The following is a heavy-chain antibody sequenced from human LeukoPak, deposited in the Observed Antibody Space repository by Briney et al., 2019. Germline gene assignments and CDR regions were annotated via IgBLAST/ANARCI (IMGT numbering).Heavy chain of an antibody. CDR2: INPSGGST. D-gene: IGHD3-3*01. J-gene: IGHJ5*02. CDR1: GYTFTSYY. Sequence: VASVKVSCKASGYTFTSYYMHWVRRAPGQGLEWMGVINPSGGSTRYAQKFQGRVTMTRDTSTSTVSMELSSLRSEDTAVYYCARGQRITIFGVACFDPWGQGTLVTVSS. CDR3: ARGQRITIFGVACFDP. V-gene: IGHV1-46*01.